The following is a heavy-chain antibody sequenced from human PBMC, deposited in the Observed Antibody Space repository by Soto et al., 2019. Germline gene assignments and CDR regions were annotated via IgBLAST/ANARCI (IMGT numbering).Heavy chain of an antibody. J-gene: IGHJ3*02. D-gene: IGHD3-22*01. Sequence: LRLSCAASGFTFSNAWMSWVRQAPGKGLEWVGRIKSKTDGGTTDYAAPVKGRFTISRDDSKNTLYLQMNSLKTEDTAVYYCTTELRYYYDSSGHDAFDIWGQGTMVTVSS. V-gene: IGHV3-15*01. CDR3: TTELRYYYDSSGHDAFDI. CDR2: IKSKTDGGTT. CDR1: GFTFSNAW.